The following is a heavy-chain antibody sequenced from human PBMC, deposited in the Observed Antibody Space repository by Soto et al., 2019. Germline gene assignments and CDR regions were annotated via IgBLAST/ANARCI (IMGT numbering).Heavy chain of an antibody. CDR3: ARDDYSTTGRNSGFDD. Sequence: QVQLVESGGGGVQPGRSRRPSCAASGSTFGNLAMHWVRQFPRAPGKGLEWGAVISNDGINKLYADSVRARFTISRDDSKNTLYLQMNSLRADDTAVYYCARDDYSTTGRNSGFDDWGQGTLVTVSS. CDR1: GSTFGNLA. CDR2: ISNDGINK. D-gene: IGHD2-8*01. V-gene: IGHV3-30-3*01. J-gene: IGHJ4*02.